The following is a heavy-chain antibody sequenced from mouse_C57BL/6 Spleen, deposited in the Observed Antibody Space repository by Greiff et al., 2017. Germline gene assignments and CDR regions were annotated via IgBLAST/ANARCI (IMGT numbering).Heavy chain of an antibody. Sequence: VKLQESGAELVKPGASVKLSCKASGYTFTSYWMHWVKQRPGQGLEWIGMIHPNSGSTNYNEKFKSKATLTVDKSSSTAYMQLSSLTSEDSAVYYCARYPYSNFYFDYWGQGTTLTVSS. CDR2: IHPNSGST. V-gene: IGHV1-64*01. D-gene: IGHD2-5*01. J-gene: IGHJ2*01. CDR1: GYTFTSYW. CDR3: ARYPYSNFYFDY.